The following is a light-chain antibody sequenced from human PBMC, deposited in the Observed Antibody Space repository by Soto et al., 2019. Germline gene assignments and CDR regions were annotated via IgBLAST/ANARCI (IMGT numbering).Light chain of an antibody. Sequence: DIVMTQSPDSLAVSLGERATINCKSSQSVLFSSNNKNYLAWYQQKPGQPPKLLIYWASTRESGVPDRFSGSGSGTDFTLTISSLQAEDVAVYYCQHYYNIPLTFGQGTKVDIK. CDR3: QHYYNIPLT. V-gene: IGKV4-1*01. J-gene: IGKJ1*01. CDR1: QSVLFSSNNKNY. CDR2: WAS.